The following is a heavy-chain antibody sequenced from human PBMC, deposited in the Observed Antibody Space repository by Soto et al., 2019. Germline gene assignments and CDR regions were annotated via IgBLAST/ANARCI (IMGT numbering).Heavy chain of an antibody. CDR3: ASGAAFYYDTSRD. J-gene: IGHJ4*02. CDR1: GFNFNIHA. V-gene: IGHV3-30-3*01. CDR2: MSPGGNSQ. D-gene: IGHD3-22*01. Sequence: GGSLRLSCAAPGFNFNIHALHWIRQAPGEGLEWVAVMSPGGNSQYYADSVKGRFTISRDTSKSTLYLQMTSLRPEDTAVYYCASGAAFYYDTSRDWGQGTLVTVSS.